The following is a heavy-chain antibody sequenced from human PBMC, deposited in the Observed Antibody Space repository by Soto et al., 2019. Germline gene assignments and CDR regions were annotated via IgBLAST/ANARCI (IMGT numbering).Heavy chain of an antibody. V-gene: IGHV4-34*01. CDR1: GGSFSGYY. CDR2: INHSGST. D-gene: IGHD3-10*01. J-gene: IGHJ5*02. CDR3: ARGRALLLWFGEYNWFDP. Sequence: QVQLQQWGAGLLKPSETLSLTCAVYGGSFSGYYWSWIRQPPGKWLEWIGEINHSGSTNYNPSLKRRVTISVDTSKNQFSLKLSSVTAADTAVYYCARGRALLLWFGEYNWFDPWGQGTLVTVSS.